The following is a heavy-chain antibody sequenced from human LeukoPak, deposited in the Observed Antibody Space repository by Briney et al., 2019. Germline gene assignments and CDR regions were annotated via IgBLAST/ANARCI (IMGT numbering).Heavy chain of an antibody. CDR3: ARDGPRSGYDLGHFDN. CDR2: IYSTGRS. CDR1: GGSTSNYF. D-gene: IGHD5-12*01. Sequence: SGTLSLTCTVSGGSTSNYFWSWVRQPAGKGLEWIGRIYSTGRSDYNPSLKSRITMSVDTSKNQFSLKLSSVTAADTAVYYCARDGPRSGYDLGHFDNLGQGTLVTASS. J-gene: IGHJ4*02. V-gene: IGHV4-4*07.